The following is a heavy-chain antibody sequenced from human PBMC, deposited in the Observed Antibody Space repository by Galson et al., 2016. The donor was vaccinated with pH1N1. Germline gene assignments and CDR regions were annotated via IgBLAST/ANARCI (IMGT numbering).Heavy chain of an antibody. CDR1: GDSVSSNSAT. CDR3: ARGVIDYDFWSGYQDHAAFDI. Sequence: CAISGDSVSSNSATWNWIRQSPSRGLEWLGRTYYRSKWYNDYAESVKSRIIISSDTSKNQLSLQLNSVTPADTAVYYCARGVIDYDFWSGYQDHAAFDIWGQGTMVIVSS. CDR2: TYYRSKWYN. D-gene: IGHD3-3*01. J-gene: IGHJ3*02. V-gene: IGHV6-1*01.